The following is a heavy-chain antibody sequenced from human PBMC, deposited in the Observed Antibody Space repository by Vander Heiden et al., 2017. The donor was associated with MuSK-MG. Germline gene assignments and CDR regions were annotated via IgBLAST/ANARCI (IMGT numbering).Heavy chain of an antibody. CDR1: GYSFTNYW. V-gene: IGHV5-51*01. Sequence: DVQLVQSGAEVKKPGESLKISCKGSGYSFTNYWIGWVRQMPGKGLEWMGTIYPGDSDTRYRPSFQGQVTILADKSINTVYLQWRSLKASDTALYYCARLPTIPAALGAWFDPWGQGTLVTVSS. CDR3: ARLPTIPAALGAWFDP. D-gene: IGHD6-13*01. J-gene: IGHJ5*02. CDR2: IYPGDSDT.